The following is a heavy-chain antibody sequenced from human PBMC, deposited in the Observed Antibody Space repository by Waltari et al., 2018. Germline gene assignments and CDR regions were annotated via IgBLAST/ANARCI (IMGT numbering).Heavy chain of an antibody. J-gene: IGHJ5*02. Sequence: EEQVVESGGASVQPGGSLRLSCVASGFIFSIFWMDWVRQVPGKGLVWDPRINHDATDTIYADAVMGRFTISMANSKGTVYLQLDSPRVVESGHYYCARDKPHSWFDPWGQGTLVTVSS. CDR2: INHDATDT. V-gene: IGHV3-74*01. CDR1: GFIFSIFW. CDR3: ARDKPHSWFDP.